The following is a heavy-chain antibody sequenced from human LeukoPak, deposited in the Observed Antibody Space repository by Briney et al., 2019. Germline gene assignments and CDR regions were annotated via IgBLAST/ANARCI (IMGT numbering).Heavy chain of an antibody. J-gene: IGHJ3*02. CDR2: ISAYNGNT. Sequence: ASVKVSCKASGYTFTSYYMHWVRQAPGQGLEWMGWISAYNGNTNYAQKLQGRVTMTTDTSTSTAYMELRSLRSDDTAVYYCARAKAVAAKSFAFDIWGQGTMVTVSS. CDR1: GYTFTSYY. CDR3: ARAKAVAAKSFAFDI. D-gene: IGHD2-15*01. V-gene: IGHV1-18*04.